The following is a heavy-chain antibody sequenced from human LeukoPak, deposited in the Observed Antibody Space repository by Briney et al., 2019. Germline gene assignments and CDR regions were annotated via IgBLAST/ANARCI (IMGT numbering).Heavy chain of an antibody. D-gene: IGHD1-26*01. J-gene: IGHJ6*03. CDR1: GFTVSSNY. V-gene: IGHV3-53*01. CDR2: IYSGGST. Sequence: GGSLRLSCAASGFTVSSNYMSWVRQAPGKGLEWVSVIYSGGSTYYADSVKGRFTISRDNSKNTLYLQMNSLRAEDTAVYYCARVEWELLPDERTGDYYYYYYMDVWGKGTTVTISS. CDR3: ARVEWELLPDERTGDYYYYYYMDV.